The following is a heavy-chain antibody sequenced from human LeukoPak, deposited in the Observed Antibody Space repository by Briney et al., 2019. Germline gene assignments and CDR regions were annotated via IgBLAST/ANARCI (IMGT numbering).Heavy chain of an antibody. D-gene: IGHD6-13*01. J-gene: IGHJ6*03. CDR3: ARGALAAAGTGVGDYYYYMDV. CDR1: GFTFSAYN. V-gene: IGHV3-69-1*01. CDR2: ILSNSYI. Sequence: GGSLRLSCTASGFTFSAYNMNWVRQAPGKGLEWVSSILSNSYIYYADSVKGRFTISRDNAKNSLYLQMNSLRDEDTAVYYCARGALAAAGTGVGDYYYYMDVWGKGTTVTVSS.